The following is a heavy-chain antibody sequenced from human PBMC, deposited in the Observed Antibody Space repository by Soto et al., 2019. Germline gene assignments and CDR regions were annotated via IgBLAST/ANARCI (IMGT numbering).Heavy chain of an antibody. D-gene: IGHD5-12*01. V-gene: IGHV4-59*01. CDR1: GGSLSSYY. J-gene: IGHJ4*02. CDR3: ARALGYDGPPWHFDY. Sequence: SETLSLTCTVSGGSLSSYYWSWIRQPPGKGLEWIGYIYYSGSTNYNPSLKSRVTISVDTSKNQFSLKLSSVTAADTAVYYCARALGYDGPPWHFDYCGQGTLVTVPQ. CDR2: IYYSGST.